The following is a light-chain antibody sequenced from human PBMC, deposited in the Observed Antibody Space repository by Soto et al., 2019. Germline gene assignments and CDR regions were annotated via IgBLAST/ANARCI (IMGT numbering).Light chain of an antibody. CDR1: QSVLYSSYNKNY. CDR3: QQYYTTPVG. J-gene: IGKJ1*01. CDR2: WAS. V-gene: IGKV4-1*01. Sequence: DIVMTQSPDSLAVSLGERATINCKSSQSVLYSSYNKNYLAWYQQKPGQPLKLLISWASARESGVPDRFTGSGSGTDFTLTIGSLQAEDVAVYYCQQYYTTPVGFGQGTKV.